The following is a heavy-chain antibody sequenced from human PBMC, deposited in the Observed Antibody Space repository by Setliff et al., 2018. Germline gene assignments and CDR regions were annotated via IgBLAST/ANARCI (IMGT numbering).Heavy chain of an antibody. CDR3: ARQNYNFWSGYYTPHYYYYMDV. V-gene: IGHV4-61*09. Sequence: PSETLSLTCSVSGASITSGGFYWTWIRQPAGKGLEWIGHISPSGSTTYNPSVKSRVTISVDTSKNQFSLKLSSVTAAGTAVYYCARQNYNFWSGYYTPHYYYYMDVWGKGTTVTVSS. J-gene: IGHJ6*03. D-gene: IGHD3-3*01. CDR1: GASITSGGFY. CDR2: ISPSGST.